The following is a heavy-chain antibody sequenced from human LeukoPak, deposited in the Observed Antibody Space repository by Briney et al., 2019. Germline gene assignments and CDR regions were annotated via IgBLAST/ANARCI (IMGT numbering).Heavy chain of an antibody. CDR2: INPNSGGT. Sequence: ASVKVSCKASGYSFTGYYMHWVRQAPGQGLEWMGWINPNSGGTNYAQKFQGRVTMTRDTSISTAYMELSRLRSDDTAVYYCARDYNYDFWSGPSELDYWGQGTVVTVSS. V-gene: IGHV1-2*02. J-gene: IGHJ4*02. CDR1: GYSFTGYY. CDR3: ARDYNYDFWSGPSELDY. D-gene: IGHD3-3*01.